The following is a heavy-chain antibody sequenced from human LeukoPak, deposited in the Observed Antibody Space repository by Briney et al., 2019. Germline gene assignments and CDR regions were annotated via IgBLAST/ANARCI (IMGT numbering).Heavy chain of an antibody. CDR2: INHSGST. J-gene: IGHJ4*02. V-gene: IGHV4-34*01. Sequence: SETLSLTCAVYGGSFSGYYWSWIRQPPGKGLEWIGEINHSGSTNYNPSLKSRVTISVDTSKNQFSLKLSSVTAADTAVYYCARQFHGAPFDYWGQGTLVTVSS. D-gene: IGHD2-8*01. CDR3: ARQFHGAPFDY. CDR1: GGSFSGYY.